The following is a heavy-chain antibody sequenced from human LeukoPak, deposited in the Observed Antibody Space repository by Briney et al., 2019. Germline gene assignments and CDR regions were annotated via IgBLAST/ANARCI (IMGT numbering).Heavy chain of an antibody. J-gene: IGHJ4*02. CDR1: GGSISSSSYY. D-gene: IGHD1-20*01. V-gene: IGHV4-39*01. Sequence: SETLSLTCTVSGGSISSSSYYWGWIRQPPGKGLEWIGSIYYSGSTYYNPSLKSRVTISVDTSKKQFSLKLSSVTAADTAVYYCARQDITGTKYHFDYWGQGTLVTVSS. CDR3: ARQDITGTKYHFDY. CDR2: IYYSGST.